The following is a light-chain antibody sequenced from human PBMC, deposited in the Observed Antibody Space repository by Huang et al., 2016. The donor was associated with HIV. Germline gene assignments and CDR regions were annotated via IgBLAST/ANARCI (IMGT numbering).Light chain of an antibody. V-gene: IGKV3-11*01. CDR3: HQRRTWPFT. CDR2: GVS. Sequence: EIVLTQSPATLSLSPGERATLSCRARQSVSSYFAWYQQKPGQAPRLLIYGVSNRATGIPVRFSGSGSGTDFTLTISSLEPEDFAVYYCHQRRTWPFTFGPGTKVDIK. CDR1: QSVSSY. J-gene: IGKJ3*01.